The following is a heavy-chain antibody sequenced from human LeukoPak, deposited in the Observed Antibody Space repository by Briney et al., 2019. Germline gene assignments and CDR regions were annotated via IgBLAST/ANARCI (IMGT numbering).Heavy chain of an antibody. CDR3: ARLYSSSPYYYYYYMDV. Sequence: PSETLSLTCTVSGGSISSSSYYWGWIRQPPGKGLEWIGSIYYSGSTYYNPSLKSRVTISVDTSKNQFSLKLSSVTAADTAVYYCARLYSSSPYYYYYYMDVWGTGTTVTVSS. V-gene: IGHV4-39*01. D-gene: IGHD6-13*01. CDR1: GGSISSSSYY. CDR2: IYYSGST. J-gene: IGHJ6*03.